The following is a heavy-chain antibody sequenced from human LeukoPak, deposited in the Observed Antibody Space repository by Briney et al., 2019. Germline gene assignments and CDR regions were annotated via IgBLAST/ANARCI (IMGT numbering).Heavy chain of an antibody. Sequence: SGPALVQPTQTLTPTCTFSGFSLSTSGMCVSWIRQPPGKALGWLALIDWDGDKYYSTSLKTRLTISKDTSKNQVVLTMTNMDPVDTATYYCARYYYDSSGYYDSYFDYWGQGTLVTVSS. V-gene: IGHV2-70*01. J-gene: IGHJ4*02. D-gene: IGHD3-22*01. CDR3: ARYYYDSSGYYDSYFDY. CDR2: IDWDGDK. CDR1: GFSLSTSGMC.